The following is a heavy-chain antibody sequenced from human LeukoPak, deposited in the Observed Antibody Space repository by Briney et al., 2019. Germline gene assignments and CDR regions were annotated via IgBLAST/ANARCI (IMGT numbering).Heavy chain of an antibody. CDR2: INTRGGHT. Sequence: ASVKVFYKACGYIFTSYYMHWVRQPRAQGLEGMGIINTRGGHTSYEQKFQGRVTMTRDTSTSTVYMELSSMRSEDTAVYYCARDCSSTSCYLIWGQGTLVTVSS. CDR3: ARDCSSTSCYLI. J-gene: IGHJ4*02. CDR1: GYIFTSYY. D-gene: IGHD2-2*01. V-gene: IGHV1-46*01.